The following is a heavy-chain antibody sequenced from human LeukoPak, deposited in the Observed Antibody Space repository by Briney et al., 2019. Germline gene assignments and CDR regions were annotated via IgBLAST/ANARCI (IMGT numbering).Heavy chain of an antibody. D-gene: IGHD4-17*01. CDR1: GGSICSGGYS. Sequence: SETLSLTCAVSGGSICSGGYSWSWIRQPPGKGLEWIGYIYHSGSTYYNPSLKSRVTISVDRSKNQFSLKLSSVTAADTAVYYCARATTVTTFSFWFDPWGQGTLVTVSS. CDR3: ARATTVTTFSFWFDP. V-gene: IGHV4-30-2*01. CDR2: IYHSGST. J-gene: IGHJ5*02.